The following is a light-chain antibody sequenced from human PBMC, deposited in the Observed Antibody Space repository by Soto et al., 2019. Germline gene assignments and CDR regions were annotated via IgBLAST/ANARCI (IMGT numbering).Light chain of an antibody. J-gene: IGLJ2*01. V-gene: IGLV1-47*01. CDR1: SSNIGRNY. Sequence: QSVLTQTPSVSGTPGQRVNISCSGSSSNIGRNYVYWYHQFPGTAPKLLIYRDNERPSVVPDRFSGSKSGTSASLAISGLRSGDEDDYHCATWDDSLGGPVFGGGTKLTVL. CDR2: RDN. CDR3: ATWDDSLGGPV.